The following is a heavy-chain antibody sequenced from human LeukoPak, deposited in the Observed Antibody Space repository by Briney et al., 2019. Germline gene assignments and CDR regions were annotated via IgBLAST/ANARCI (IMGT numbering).Heavy chain of an antibody. CDR3: AKAYCSGGSCYGVGYPTFDY. J-gene: IGHJ4*02. CDR2: ISGSGGST. V-gene: IGHV3-23*01. CDR1: GFTFSSYA. Sequence: GGPLRLSCAASGFTFSSYAMTGVRQAPGKGLGWVSGISGSGGSTYYADSVKGRFTISRDNSKNTLYLQMNSLRAEDTAVYYCAKAYCSGGSCYGVGYPTFDYWGQGTLVTVSS. D-gene: IGHD2-15*01.